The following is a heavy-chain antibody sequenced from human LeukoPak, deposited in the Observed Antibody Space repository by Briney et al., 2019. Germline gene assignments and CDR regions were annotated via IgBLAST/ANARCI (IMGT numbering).Heavy chain of an antibody. CDR3: ARHFGTGDNFDY. D-gene: IGHD1-1*01. J-gene: IGHJ4*02. V-gene: IGHV1-8*01. Sequence: ASVKVSCKASGYTFTNNDIHWVRQATGQGLEWMGWMHPNSDDTGYAQKFQGRVTMTRNTSISTAYMELRSLRPEDTAVYYCARHFGTGDNFDYWGQGTLVTVSS. CDR2: MHPNSDDT. CDR1: GYTFTNND.